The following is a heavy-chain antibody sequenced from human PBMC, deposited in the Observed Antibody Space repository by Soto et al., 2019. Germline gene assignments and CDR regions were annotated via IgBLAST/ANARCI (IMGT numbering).Heavy chain of an antibody. V-gene: IGHV4-61*01. Sequence: SETLSLTCSVSGGSVSSGSFHWSWIRQPPGKGLQFIGSIFYNGTANYSPSLKNRVSISIDTSQSQFFLQLISVAAADTAVYYCARIGGWYDIDFWGQGSLVAVSS. CDR1: GGSVSSGSFH. J-gene: IGHJ1*01. CDR3: ARIGGWYDIDF. D-gene: IGHD6-19*01. CDR2: IFYNGTA.